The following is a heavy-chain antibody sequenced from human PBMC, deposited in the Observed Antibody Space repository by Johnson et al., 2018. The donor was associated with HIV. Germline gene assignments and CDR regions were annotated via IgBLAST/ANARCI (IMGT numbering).Heavy chain of an antibody. D-gene: IGHD1-26*01. J-gene: IGHJ3*02. Sequence: MQLVESGGGLVQPGGSLRLSCAASGFIFSSYWMSWVRQAPGNGLEWVSDIKQDGSEKYYVDSVKGRFTISRDNSKNTLYVQMNSLRAEDTAVYYCARDSAGIVGGTEGFDMWGQGTMVTVSS. CDR3: ARDSAGIVGGTEGFDM. CDR2: IKQDGSEK. V-gene: IGHV3-7*03. CDR1: GFIFSSYW.